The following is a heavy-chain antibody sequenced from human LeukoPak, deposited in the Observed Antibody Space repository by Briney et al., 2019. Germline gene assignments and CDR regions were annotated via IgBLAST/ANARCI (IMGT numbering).Heavy chain of an antibody. V-gene: IGHV4-39*06. CDR2: IYYSGST. CDR3: ASSGSYLSQLFDY. CDR1: GGSISSSSYY. J-gene: IGHJ4*02. Sequence: SETLSLTCTVSGGSISSSSYYWGWIRQPPGKGLEWIGSIYYSGSTYYNPSLKSRVTISVDTSKNQFPLKLSSVTAADTAVYYCASSGSYLSQLFDYWGQGTLVTVSS. D-gene: IGHD1-26*01.